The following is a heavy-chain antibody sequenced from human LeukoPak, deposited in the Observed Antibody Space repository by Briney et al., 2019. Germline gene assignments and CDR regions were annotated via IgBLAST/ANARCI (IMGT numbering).Heavy chain of an antibody. J-gene: IGHJ4*02. Sequence: PGGSLRLSCAASGFTFRSYGMHWVRQAPGKGLEWVAIIWYDGSNKYYADSVKGRITTSRDNSKNTLYLQMNSLRAEDTAVYYCATVRGCGGDCYYIDYWGQGTLVTVSS. CDR3: ATVRGCGGDCYYIDY. CDR2: IWYDGSNK. V-gene: IGHV3-33*01. D-gene: IGHD2-21*02. CDR1: GFTFRSYG.